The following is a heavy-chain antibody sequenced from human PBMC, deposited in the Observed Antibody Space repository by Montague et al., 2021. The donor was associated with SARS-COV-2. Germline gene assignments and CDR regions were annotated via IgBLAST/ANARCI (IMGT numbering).Heavy chain of an antibody. Sequence: SLRLSCAASGFTFSSYSMNWVRQAPGKGLEWVSSISSSSSYIYYADSVKGRFTISRDNAKNSLYLQMNSLKTEDTADYYCTKVRQDGGAGYYVDYWGQETPVTVSS. D-gene: IGHD2-2*03. V-gene: IGHV3-21*04. CDR3: TKVRQDGGAGYYVDY. CDR1: GFTFSSYS. J-gene: IGHJ4*02. CDR2: ISSSSSYI.